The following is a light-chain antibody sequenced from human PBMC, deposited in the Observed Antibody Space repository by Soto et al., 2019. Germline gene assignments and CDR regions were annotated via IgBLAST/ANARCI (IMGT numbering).Light chain of an antibody. J-gene: IGKJ4*01. Sequence: EIVLTQSPGTLSLSPGDRATLSCRASQSVGSNKLAWYQQKRGQAPRFLMYDASTRATGIPDRFSGSGSGTDFTLTISRLEPEDFAVYYCQQYGSTPLTFGGGTKVEIK. CDR1: QSVGSNK. V-gene: IGKV3-20*01. CDR3: QQYGSTPLT. CDR2: DAS.